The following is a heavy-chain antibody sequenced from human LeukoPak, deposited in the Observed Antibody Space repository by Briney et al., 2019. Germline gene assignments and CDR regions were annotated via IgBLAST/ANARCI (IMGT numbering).Heavy chain of an antibody. Sequence: GGSLRLSCAASRFSFGASAMSWVRQAPGKGLEWVSGISFSGADTPYADSVKGRFTISRDNSKNMVYLQMNSLRPEDTAVYFCVKKDSGRNPFDHWGQGTLVTVSS. CDR1: RFSFGASA. CDR2: ISFSGADT. V-gene: IGHV3-23*01. D-gene: IGHD1-14*01. J-gene: IGHJ4*02. CDR3: VKKDSGRNPFDH.